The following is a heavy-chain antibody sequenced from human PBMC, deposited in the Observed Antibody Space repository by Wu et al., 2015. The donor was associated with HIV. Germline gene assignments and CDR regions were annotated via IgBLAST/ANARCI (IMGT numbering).Heavy chain of an antibody. J-gene: IGHJ3*02. D-gene: IGHD3-10*01. Sequence: QVQLVQSGVEVKKPGASVKVSCKASGYSFTAHGIIWVRQVPGQGLEWMGWINTYNGNTNYAQKTSRQSHHEPQKQIHEHSLHGKLSSLRSADTAVYFCAKGGGFAETYYAFDKWAKRDNG. V-gene: IGHV1-18*01. CDR3: AKGGGFAETYYAFDK. CDR1: GYSFTAHG. CDR2: INTYNGNT.